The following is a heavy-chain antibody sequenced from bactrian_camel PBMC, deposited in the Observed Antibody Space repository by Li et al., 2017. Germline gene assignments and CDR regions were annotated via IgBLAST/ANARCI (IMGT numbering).Heavy chain of an antibody. CDR1: GGVYRSYC. Sequence: VQLVESGGDSVMAGGPLRLSCVNSGGVYRSYCMGWFRQAPGKEREGVAVITRIHGGTEYADSVEGRFTISQDNSKNTVYLQMNSLRPEDSAMYYCAADSLRYRSLGAVNWHFAGNYEYWGQGTQVTVS. CDR3: AADSLRYRSLGAVNWHFAGNYEY. J-gene: IGHJ4*01. CDR2: ITRIHGGT. V-gene: IGHV3S63*01. D-gene: IGHD7*01.